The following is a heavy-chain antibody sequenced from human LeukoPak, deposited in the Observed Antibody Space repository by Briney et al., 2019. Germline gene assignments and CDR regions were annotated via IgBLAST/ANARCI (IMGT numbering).Heavy chain of an antibody. CDR2: INPNSGGT. J-gene: IGHJ4*02. CDR3: ARVLYRLISLSLDY. V-gene: IGHV1-2*06. Sequence: GASVKVSRKASGYTFTGYYMHWVRQAPGQGLEWMGRINPNSGGTNYAQKFQGRVTMTRDTSISTAYMELSRLRSDDTAVYYCARVLYRLISLSLDYWGQGTLVTVSS. D-gene: IGHD1-26*01. CDR1: GYTFTGYY.